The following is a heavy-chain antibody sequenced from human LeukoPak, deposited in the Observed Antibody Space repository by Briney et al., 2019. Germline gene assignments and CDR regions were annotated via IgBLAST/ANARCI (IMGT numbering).Heavy chain of an antibody. D-gene: IGHD6-6*01. Sequence: ASVKVSCKASAYPFSIYGISWVRQAPRQGLEWMGWISAYNGNTNYAQKLQGRVTMTTDTSTSTAYMELRSLRSDDTAVYYCAGGSAARLQYYYYMDVWGKGTTVTVSS. CDR3: AGGSAARLQYYYYMDV. CDR2: ISAYNGNT. J-gene: IGHJ6*03. V-gene: IGHV1-18*04. CDR1: AYPFSIYG.